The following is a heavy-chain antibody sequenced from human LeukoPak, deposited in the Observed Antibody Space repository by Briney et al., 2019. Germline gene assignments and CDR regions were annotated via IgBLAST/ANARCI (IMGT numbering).Heavy chain of an antibody. Sequence: PSETLSLTCAVSGGSISSSNWWNWVRQPPGKGLEWIGEIYHSGNTHYKPSLRSRLTISVDKSKNQFSLTLSSVTAADTAVYHCATSVAKKFDYWGQGTLVTVSS. J-gene: IGHJ4*02. CDR1: GGSISSSNW. D-gene: IGHD5-12*01. CDR3: ATSVAKKFDY. CDR2: IYHSGNT. V-gene: IGHV4-4*02.